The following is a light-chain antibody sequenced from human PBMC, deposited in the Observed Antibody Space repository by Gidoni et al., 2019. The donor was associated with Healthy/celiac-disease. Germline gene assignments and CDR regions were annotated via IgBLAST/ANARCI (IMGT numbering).Light chain of an antibody. J-gene: IGKJ2*01. CDR3: QQYGSSSYT. Sequence: EIVLTQSPGTLSLSPGERATLSCRASQSVSSSYLAWYQQKPGQAPRLLNYGASSRATGIPDRFSGSGFGKDFTTTSSRLEPEDCVVYYCQQYGSSSYTFGQGTKLEIK. CDR1: QSVSSSY. V-gene: IGKV3-20*01. CDR2: GAS.